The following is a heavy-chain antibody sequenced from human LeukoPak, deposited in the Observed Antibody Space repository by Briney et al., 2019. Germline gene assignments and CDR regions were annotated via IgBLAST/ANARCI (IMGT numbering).Heavy chain of an antibody. D-gene: IGHD2-2*01. CDR3: ARDWFVVVPAAMTIDAFDI. V-gene: IGHV3-48*04. J-gene: IGHJ3*02. CDR2: ISSSSSTI. Sequence: GSLRLSCAASGFTFSSYSMNWVRQAPGKGLEWVSYISSSSSTIYYADSVKGRFTISRDNAKNSLYLQMNSLRAEDTAVYYCARDWFVVVPAAMTIDAFDIWGQGTMVTVSS. CDR1: GFTFSSYS.